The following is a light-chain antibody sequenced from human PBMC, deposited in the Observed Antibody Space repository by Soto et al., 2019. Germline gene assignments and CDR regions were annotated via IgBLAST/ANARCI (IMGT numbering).Light chain of an antibody. J-gene: IGLJ3*02. V-gene: IGLV1-47*01. CDR2: RNN. CDR3: SAWYDSLNGVV. Sequence: QSVLTQPPSASGTPGQRVTISCSGSTSNIGNNYVCWFQQLPGTAPKLLIYRNNQRPSGVPDRFSGSKSGTSASLAISGLRSEDEADYYCSAWYDSLNGVVFGGGNKLTVL. CDR1: TSNIGNNY.